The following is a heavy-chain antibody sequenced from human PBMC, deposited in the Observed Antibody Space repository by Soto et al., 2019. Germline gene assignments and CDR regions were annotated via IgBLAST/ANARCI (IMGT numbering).Heavy chain of an antibody. Sequence: SETLSLTCTVSGDSFSGYFWSWIRQPPGKGLEWIGYIYYSGSNNYNPSLKSRVTMSVDTSKNRFSLKLSAVTAADTAVYYCAGHYHDTSVYYHLHHWGQGTLVTVSS. CDR2: IYYSGSN. CDR3: AGHYHDTSVYYHLHH. D-gene: IGHD3-22*01. J-gene: IGHJ1*01. CDR1: GDSFSGYF. V-gene: IGHV4-59*01.